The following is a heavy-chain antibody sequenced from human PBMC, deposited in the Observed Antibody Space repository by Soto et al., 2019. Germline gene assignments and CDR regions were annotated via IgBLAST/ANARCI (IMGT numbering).Heavy chain of an antibody. CDR3: ARDDSDYGNDDL. CDR1: GGTFSSYA. Sequence: SVKVSCKASGGTFSSYAISWVRQAPGQGLEWMGGIIPIFGTANYAQKFQGRVTITADESTSTAYMELSSLRSEDTAVYYCARDDSDYGNDDLWGQGTLVTVSS. V-gene: IGHV1-69*13. CDR2: IIPIFGTA. J-gene: IGHJ5*02. D-gene: IGHD4-4*01.